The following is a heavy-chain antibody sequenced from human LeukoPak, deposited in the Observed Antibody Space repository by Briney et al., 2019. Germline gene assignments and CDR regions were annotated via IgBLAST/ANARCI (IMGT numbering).Heavy chain of an antibody. CDR1: GGSFSGYY. J-gene: IGHJ5*02. D-gene: IGHD3-22*01. CDR3: ARGPPTMIVVVLRGWFDP. CDR2: INHSGST. V-gene: IGHV4-34*01. Sequence: PSETLSLTCAVYGGSFSGYYWSWIRQPPGKGLEWIGEINHSGSTNYNPSLKSRVTISVDTSKNQFSLKLSSVTAADTAVYYCARGPPTMIVVVLRGWFDPWGQGTLVTASS.